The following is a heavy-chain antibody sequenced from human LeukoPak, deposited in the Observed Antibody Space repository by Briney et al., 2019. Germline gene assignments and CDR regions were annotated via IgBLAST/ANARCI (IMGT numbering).Heavy chain of an antibody. Sequence: ASVKVSCKASGYTFTSYDINWVRQATGQGLEWMGWMNPNSGNTGYAQKFQGRVTITRNTSISTAYMELSSLRSEDTAVYYCARGQYDSGSYYNGEDYWGQGTLVTVSS. J-gene: IGHJ4*02. CDR2: MNPNSGNT. CDR3: ARGQYDSGSYYNGEDY. CDR1: GYTFTSYD. D-gene: IGHD3-10*01. V-gene: IGHV1-8*03.